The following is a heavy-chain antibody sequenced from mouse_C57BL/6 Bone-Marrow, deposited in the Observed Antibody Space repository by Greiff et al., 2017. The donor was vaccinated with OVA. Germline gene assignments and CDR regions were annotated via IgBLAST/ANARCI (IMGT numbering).Heavy chain of an antibody. J-gene: IGHJ2*01. CDR3: ARHVRDY. CDR1: GFTFSSYA. CDR2: ISDGGSYT. V-gene: IGHV5-4*01. Sequence: EVQVVESGGGLVKPGGSLKLSCAASGFTFSSYAMSWVRQTPEKRLEWVATISDGGSYTYYPDNVKGRFTISRDNAKNNLYLQMSHLKSEDTAMYYCARHVRDYWGQGTTLTVSS.